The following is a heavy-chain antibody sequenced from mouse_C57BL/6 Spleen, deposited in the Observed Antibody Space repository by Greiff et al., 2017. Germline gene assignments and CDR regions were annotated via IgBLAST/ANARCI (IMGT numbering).Heavy chain of an antibody. V-gene: IGHV1-53*01. CDR3: ARWGLREGNYFDY. Sequence: QVQLQQSGTELVKPGASVKLSCKASGYTFTSYWMHWVKQRPGQGLEWIGNINPSNGGTNYNEKFKSKATLTVDKSSSTAYMQLSSLTSEDSAVYYCARWGLREGNYFDYWGQGTTLTVSS. CDR2: INPSNGGT. CDR1: GYTFTSYW. D-gene: IGHD3-1*01. J-gene: IGHJ2*01.